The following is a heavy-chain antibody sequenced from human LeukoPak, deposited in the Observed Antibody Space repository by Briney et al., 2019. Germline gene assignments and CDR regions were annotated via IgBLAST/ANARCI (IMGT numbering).Heavy chain of an antibody. CDR2: ISGSGGST. J-gene: IGHJ4*02. V-gene: IGHV3-23*01. CDR3: ARDQRYYDILTGYSDY. CDR1: GFTFSSYA. Sequence: GGSLRLSCAASGFTFSSYAMSWVRQAPGKGLEWVSAISGSGGSTYYADSVKGRFTISRDNAKNSLYLQMNSLRAEDTAVYYCARDQRYYDILTGYSDYWGQGTLVTVSS. D-gene: IGHD3-9*01.